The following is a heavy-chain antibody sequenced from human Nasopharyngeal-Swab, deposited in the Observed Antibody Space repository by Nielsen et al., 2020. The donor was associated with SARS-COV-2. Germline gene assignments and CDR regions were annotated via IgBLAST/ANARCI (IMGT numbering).Heavy chain of an antibody. V-gene: IGHV4-59*01. D-gene: IGHD3-10*01. CDR2: IYYSGST. J-gene: IGHJ5*02. Sequence: SETLSLTCTASGCSISSYYWSWIRQPPGKGLEWIGYIYYSGSTNYNPSLKSGVTISVDTSKNQFSLKLSSVTAADTAVYYCARDGVRGVINWFDPWGQGTLVTVSS. CDR3: ARDGVRGVINWFDP. CDR1: GCSISSYY.